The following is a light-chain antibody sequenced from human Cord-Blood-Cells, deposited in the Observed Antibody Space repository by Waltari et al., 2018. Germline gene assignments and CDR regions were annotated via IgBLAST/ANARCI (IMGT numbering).Light chain of an antibody. CDR1: QGISSY. V-gene: IGKV1-9*01. CDR2: AAS. CDR3: QQLNSYPPI. J-gene: IGKJ3*01. Sequence: DIQLTQSPSFLSASVGDRVTITCRASQGISSYLAWYQQKPGKAPKLLIYAASTLQSGVPSRFSGSRSGTEFTLTISSLQPEDFATYYCQQLNSYPPIFGPGTKVDIK.